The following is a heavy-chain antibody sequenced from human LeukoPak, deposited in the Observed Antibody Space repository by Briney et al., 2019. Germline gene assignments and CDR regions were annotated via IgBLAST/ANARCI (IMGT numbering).Heavy chain of an antibody. CDR2: ISGSGHST. V-gene: IGHV3-23*01. CDR1: GFTFATYA. Sequence: PGGSLRLSCAASGFTFATYAMSWVRQAPGKGLEWVSTISGSGHSTYYADSVKGRFTVSRDNSENTLYLRMNSLSADDTAVYHCAKVWFGELLHFDFWGEGTLVTVSS. J-gene: IGHJ4*02. D-gene: IGHD3-10*01. CDR3: AKVWFGELLHFDF.